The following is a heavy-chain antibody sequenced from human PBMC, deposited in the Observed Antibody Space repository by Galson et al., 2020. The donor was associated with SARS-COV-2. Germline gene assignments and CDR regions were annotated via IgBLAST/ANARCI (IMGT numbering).Heavy chain of an antibody. CDR2: ISYDGYNE. J-gene: IGHJ4*02. CDR1: GFTFSTSA. V-gene: IGHV3-30-3*01. Sequence: GESLKISCAASGFTFSTSAMHWVRQAPGKGLEWVAVISYDGYNEYYSDSVKGRFTVSRDNSKNSLYLQMNSLRGDDAAVYYCARGGSGSPTGGYFDYWGQGTLVTVSS. D-gene: IGHD3-10*01. CDR3: ARGGSGSPTGGYFDY.